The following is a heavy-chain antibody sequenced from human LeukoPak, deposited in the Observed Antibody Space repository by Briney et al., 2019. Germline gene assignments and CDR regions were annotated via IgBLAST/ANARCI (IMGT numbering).Heavy chain of an antibody. CDR3: ARELRYFDWLYFDY. CDR2: LNHSGSP. V-gene: IGHV4-34*01. CDR1: GGSFSDYS. D-gene: IGHD3-9*01. J-gene: IGHJ4*02. Sequence: SETLSLTCAVFGGSFSDYSWAWIRQTPGKGLEWIGELNHSGSPTYNPSLKSRVGISVDTSKNQFSLKLSSVTAADTAVYYCARELRYFDWLYFDYWGQGTLVTVSS.